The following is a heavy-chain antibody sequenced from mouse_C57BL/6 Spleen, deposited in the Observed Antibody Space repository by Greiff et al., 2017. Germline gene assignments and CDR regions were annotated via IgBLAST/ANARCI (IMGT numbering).Heavy chain of an antibody. CDR3: ARYSARPYYAMDY. CDR1: GYAFSSYW. J-gene: IGHJ4*01. Sequence: QVQLQQSGAELVKPGASVKISCKASGYAFSSYWMNWVKQRPGKGLEWIGQIYPGDGDTNYNGKFKGKATLTAAKSSSTAYMQLSSLTSEDSAVYFCARYSARPYYAMDYWGQGTSVTVSS. V-gene: IGHV1-80*01. CDR2: IYPGDGDT. D-gene: IGHD3-1*01.